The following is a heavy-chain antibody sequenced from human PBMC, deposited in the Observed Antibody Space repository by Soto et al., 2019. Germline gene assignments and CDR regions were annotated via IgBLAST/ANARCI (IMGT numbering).Heavy chain of an antibody. J-gene: IGHJ5*02. CDR3: ARLRVSETHNSWFDP. D-gene: IGHD3-16*01. Sequence: PSETLSLTCAVSGGSISSANWWTWVRQPPGKGLEWIGEIYHGGSTSYNPSLKSRVNISVDRSKNQFSLRLRSVTAADTAVYYCARLRVSETHNSWFDPWGQGTLVTVSS. V-gene: IGHV4-4*02. CDR1: GGSISSANW. CDR2: IYHGGST.